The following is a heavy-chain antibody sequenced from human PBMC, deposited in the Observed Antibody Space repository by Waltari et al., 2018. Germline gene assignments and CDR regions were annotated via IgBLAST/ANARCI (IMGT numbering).Heavy chain of an antibody. V-gene: IGHV4-34*01. Sequence: VQLQRWRAGLFKPSETWSLTSAGFGGSFRRYFWIWIPQPPGKGLEWIGEINHSRSTNYNPPNNSRVTITADTSTNQLSLKLRSVTAADTAVYYCARETVVATWGGYSDYWGQGTLVTVSS. D-gene: IGHD5-12*01. CDR2: INHSRST. CDR1: GGSFRRYF. CDR3: ARETVVATWGGYSDY. J-gene: IGHJ4*02.